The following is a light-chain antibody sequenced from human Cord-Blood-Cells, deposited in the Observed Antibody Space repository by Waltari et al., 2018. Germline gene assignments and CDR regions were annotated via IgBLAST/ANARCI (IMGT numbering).Light chain of an antibody. CDR3: QEYYSTPLT. CDR1: QSVLYSSNNKNY. V-gene: IGKV4-1*01. CDR2: WAS. Sequence: DIVMTQSPDYLAVSLGERATINCKSSQSVLYSSNNKNYLAWYQQKPGQPPKLLIYWASNRESEVPDRFSGSGSGTDFTLTISSLQAEDVAVYYCQEYYSTPLTFGGGTKVEIK. J-gene: IGKJ4*01.